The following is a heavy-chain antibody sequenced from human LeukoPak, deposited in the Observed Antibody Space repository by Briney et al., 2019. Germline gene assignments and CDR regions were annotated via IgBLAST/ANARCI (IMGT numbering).Heavy chain of an antibody. Sequence: GGSLRLSCAASGFTFSSYWMHWVRQAPGKGLVWVSRINSDGSSTSYADSVKGRFTISRDNAKNTLYLQMNSLRAEDMAVYYCARASWKLPLDSWGQGTLVTVSS. D-gene: IGHD2-15*01. CDR2: INSDGSST. V-gene: IGHV3-74*01. J-gene: IGHJ4*02. CDR1: GFTFSSYW. CDR3: ARASWKLPLDS.